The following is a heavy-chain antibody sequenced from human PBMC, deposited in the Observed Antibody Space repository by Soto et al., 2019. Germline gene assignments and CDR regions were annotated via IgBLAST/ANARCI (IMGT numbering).Heavy chain of an antibody. V-gene: IGHV1-46*03. CDR1: GYTFTSYY. CDR3: PRDWGVGAKRGPIDY. CDR2: INPSGGST. J-gene: IGHJ4*02. D-gene: IGHD1-26*01. Sequence: GASVKVSCKASGYTFTSYYMHWVRQAPGQGLEWMGIINPSGGSTSYAQKFQGRGTMTRDTSTSTVYMELSSLRSEDTAVYYCPRDWGVGAKRGPIDYWGQGTLVSVSS.